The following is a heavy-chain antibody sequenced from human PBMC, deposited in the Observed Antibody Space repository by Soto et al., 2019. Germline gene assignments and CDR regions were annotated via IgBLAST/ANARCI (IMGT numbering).Heavy chain of an antibody. CDR3: ARDLEWFGSHDAFDI. V-gene: IGHV1-18*01. J-gene: IGHJ3*02. Sequence: ASVKVSCKASGYTFTSYGISWVRQAPGQGLEWMGWISAYNGNTNYAQKLQGRVTMTTDTSTSTAYMELRSLRSDDTAVYYCARDLEWFGSHDAFDIWGQGTMVTVSS. CDR2: ISAYNGNT. CDR1: GYTFTSYG. D-gene: IGHD3-3*01.